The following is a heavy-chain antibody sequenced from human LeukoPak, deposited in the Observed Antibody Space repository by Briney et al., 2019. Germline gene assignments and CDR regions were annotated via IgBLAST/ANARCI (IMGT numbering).Heavy chain of an antibody. D-gene: IGHD3-16*01. V-gene: IGHV3-23*01. CDR1: GFPFSTYA. Sequence: GSLSLSCAASGFPFSTYAMSWVRQAPGKGLEWVSVIGLGGEIRYYADSVKGRFTISRDNSKNTLYMEMNPLRAEDTAVYYCARGGKSTSRFDSWGQGTLVTVSS. CDR3: ARGGKSTSRFDS. CDR2: IGLGGEIR. J-gene: IGHJ5*01.